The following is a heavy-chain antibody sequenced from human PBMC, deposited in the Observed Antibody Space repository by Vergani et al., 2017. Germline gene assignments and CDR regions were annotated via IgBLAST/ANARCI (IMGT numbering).Heavy chain of an antibody. J-gene: IGHJ6*02. CDR1: GFTFSSYS. CDR3: AKSFGVVVAYYYYGMDV. D-gene: IGHD2-21*01. CDR2: ISSSSSTI. V-gene: IGHV3-48*01. Sequence: EVQLVESGGGLVQPGGSLRLSCAASGFTFSSYSMNWVRQAPGKGLEWVSYISSSSSTIYYADSVKGRFTISRDNAKNSLYLQMNSLRAEDTAVYYCAKSFGVVVAYYYYGMDVWGQGTTVTVSS.